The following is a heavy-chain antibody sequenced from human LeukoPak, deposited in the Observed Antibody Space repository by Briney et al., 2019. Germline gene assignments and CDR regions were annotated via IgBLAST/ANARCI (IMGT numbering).Heavy chain of an antibody. J-gene: IGHJ4*02. CDR1: GASISNYY. CDR3: ARDVGYDSSGYYTDY. V-gene: IGHV4-59*01. D-gene: IGHD3-22*01. Sequence: PSETLSLTCTVSGASISNYYWSWIRQPPGKGLEWIGCIYYSGSTNYNPSLKSRVTISVDTSKNQFSLKLSSVTAADTVIYYCARDVGYDSSGYYTDYWGQGTLVTVSS. CDR2: IYYSGST.